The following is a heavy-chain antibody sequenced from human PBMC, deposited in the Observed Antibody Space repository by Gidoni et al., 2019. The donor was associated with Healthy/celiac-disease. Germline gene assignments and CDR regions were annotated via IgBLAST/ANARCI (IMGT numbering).Heavy chain of an antibody. D-gene: IGHD1-26*01. CDR1: GFTFSCYS. J-gene: IGHJ3*02. CDR3: ARDDTTAGEENAFDI. Sequence: EVQLVGSGGGLVKPGGSLRLSCAASGFTFSCYSMNWVRQAPGKGLEWVSSISSSSSYIYDADSVKGRFTISRDNAKNSLYLQMNSLRAEDTAVYYCARDDTTAGEENAFDIWGQGTMVTVSS. CDR2: ISSSSSYI. V-gene: IGHV3-21*01.